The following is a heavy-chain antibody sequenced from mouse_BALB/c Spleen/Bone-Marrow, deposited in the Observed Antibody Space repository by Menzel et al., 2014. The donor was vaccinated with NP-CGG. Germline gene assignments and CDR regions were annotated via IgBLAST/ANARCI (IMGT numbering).Heavy chain of an antibody. D-gene: IGHD2-13*01. CDR2: INPSNGGT. V-gene: IGHV1S81*02. CDR3: TREGDSPFAY. Sequence: QVHVKQSGAELVKPGASVKLSCKAPGYTFTSYYMYWVKQRPGQGLEWIGEINPSNGGTNFNEKFKSKATLTVDKSSSTAYMQLSGLTSEDSAVYYCTREGDSPFAYWGQGTLVTVSA. CDR1: GYTFTSYY. J-gene: IGHJ3*01.